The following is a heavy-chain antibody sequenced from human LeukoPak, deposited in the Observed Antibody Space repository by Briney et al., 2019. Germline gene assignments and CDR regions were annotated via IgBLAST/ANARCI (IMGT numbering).Heavy chain of an antibody. V-gene: IGHV3-23*01. D-gene: IGHD2-2*01. CDR2: ISGSGGST. Sequence: PGGSLRLSCAASGFTFSSYGMHWVRQAPGKGLEWVSAISGSGGSTYYADSVKGRFTISRDNSKNTLYLQMNSLRAEDTAVYYCAKGGYCSSTSCYPDWFDPWGQGTLVTVSS. CDR1: GFTFSSYG. J-gene: IGHJ5*02. CDR3: AKGGYCSSTSCYPDWFDP.